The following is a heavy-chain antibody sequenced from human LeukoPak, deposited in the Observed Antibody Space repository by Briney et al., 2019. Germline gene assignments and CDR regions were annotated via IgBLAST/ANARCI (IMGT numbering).Heavy chain of an antibody. Sequence: SETLSLTCAASGYSISSGYYWGWIRQPPGKGLEWIGSIYHSGSTYYNPSLKSRVTISVDTSKNQFSLKLSSVTAADTAVYYCATLAAAGDFQHWGQGTLVTVSS. CDR1: GYSISSGYY. CDR2: IYHSGST. D-gene: IGHD6-13*01. V-gene: IGHV4-38-2*01. CDR3: ATLAAAGDFQH. J-gene: IGHJ1*01.